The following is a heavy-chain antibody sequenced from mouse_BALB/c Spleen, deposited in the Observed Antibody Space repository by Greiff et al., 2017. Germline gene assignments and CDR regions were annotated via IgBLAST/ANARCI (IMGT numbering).Heavy chain of an antibody. J-gene: IGHJ2*01. Sequence: VQLQQSGAELVKPGASVKLSCTASGFNIKDTYMHWVKQRPEQGLELIGRIDPANGNTKYDPKFQGKATITADTSSNTAYLQLSSLTSEDTAVYYCAPTVGYYFDYWGQGTTLTVSS. CDR3: APTVGYYFDY. D-gene: IGHD1-1*01. V-gene: IGHV14-3*02. CDR2: IDPANGNT. CDR1: GFNIKDTY.